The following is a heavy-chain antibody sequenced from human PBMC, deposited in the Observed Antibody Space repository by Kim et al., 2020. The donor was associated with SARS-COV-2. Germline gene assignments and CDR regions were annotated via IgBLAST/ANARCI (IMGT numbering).Heavy chain of an antibody. V-gene: IGHV3-23*01. CDR2: T. Sequence: TDSADSVKGPSTISRDNSKNTLYLQMNSRGAEDTAVYYCAKDLYGDYRDYWGQGTLVTVSS. D-gene: IGHD4-17*01. J-gene: IGHJ4*02. CDR3: AKDLYGDYRDY.